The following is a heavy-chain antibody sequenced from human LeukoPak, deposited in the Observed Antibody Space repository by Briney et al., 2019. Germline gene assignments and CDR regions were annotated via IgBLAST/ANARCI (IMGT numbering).Heavy chain of an antibody. V-gene: IGHV3-33*01. J-gene: IGHJ6*02. CDR3: ARDSRGINYYGMDV. CDR2: IWYDGSNK. D-gene: IGHD3-10*01. CDR1: GFTFSSYG. Sequence: GRSLRLSCAASGFTFSSYGMHWARQAPGKGLEWVAVIWYDGSNKYYADSVKGRFTISRDNSKNTLYLQMDSLRAEDTAVYYCARDSRGINYYGMDVWGQGTTVTVSS.